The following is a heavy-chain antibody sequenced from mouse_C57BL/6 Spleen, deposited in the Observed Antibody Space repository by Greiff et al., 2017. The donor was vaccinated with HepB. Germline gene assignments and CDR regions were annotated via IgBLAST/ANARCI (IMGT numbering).Heavy chain of an antibody. Sequence: EVKLVESGGDLVKPGGSLKLSCAASGFTFSSYGMSWVRQTPDKRLEWVANISSGGSYTYYPDRVKVRFTISRDNAKNTLSLQMSSLKSENTAMYCWASPYDYEEGVMNYWGQVTSVTVSS. D-gene: IGHD2-4*01. CDR1: GFTFSSYG. CDR3: ASPYDYEEGVMNY. J-gene: IGHJ4*01. CDR2: ISSGGSYT. V-gene: IGHV5-6*01.